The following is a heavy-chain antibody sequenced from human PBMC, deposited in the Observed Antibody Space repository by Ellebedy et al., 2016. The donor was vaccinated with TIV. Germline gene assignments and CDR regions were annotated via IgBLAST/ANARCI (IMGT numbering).Heavy chain of an antibody. CDR2: IYSGGST. D-gene: IGHD2-21*02. CDR1: GFLVSDNY. V-gene: IGHV3-66*01. CDR3: ASLGDSHYYFYGMDV. Sequence: PGGSLRLSCAASGFLVSDNYMNWVRQAPGKGLEWVSVIYSGGSTYYADSVKGRFTISKDNSKNTLYLQMNSLRAEDTAVYYCASLGDSHYYFYGMDVWGHGTTVTVSS. J-gene: IGHJ6*02.